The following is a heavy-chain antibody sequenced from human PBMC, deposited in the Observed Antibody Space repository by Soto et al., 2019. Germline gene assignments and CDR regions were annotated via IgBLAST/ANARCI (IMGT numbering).Heavy chain of an antibody. D-gene: IGHD6-13*01. CDR3: ARGGSSSWYNNYMDV. Sequence: EVQLVESGGGLVQPGRSLRLSCAASEFTFDNYAMHWVRQAPGKGLEWVSGISWNSGSIGYADSVRGRFTISRDNAKNSLYLQMNSLRAEDTALYSCARGGSSSWYNNYMDVWGKGTTFTVSS. V-gene: IGHV3-9*01. CDR1: EFTFDNYA. J-gene: IGHJ6*03. CDR2: ISWNSGSI.